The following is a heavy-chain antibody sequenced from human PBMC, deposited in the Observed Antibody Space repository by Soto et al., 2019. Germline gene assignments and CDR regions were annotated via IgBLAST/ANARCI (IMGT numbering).Heavy chain of an antibody. Sequence: NPSETLSLTCTVSGGSVSSGSYYWSWIRQPPGKGLEWIGYIYYSGSTNYNPSLKSRVTISVDTSKNQFSLKLSSVTAADTAVYYCARDVIAARASWDYYYYGMDVWGQGTTVTVSS. J-gene: IGHJ6*02. V-gene: IGHV4-61*01. CDR1: GGSVSSGSYY. D-gene: IGHD6-6*01. CDR2: IYYSGST. CDR3: ARDVIAARASWDYYYYGMDV.